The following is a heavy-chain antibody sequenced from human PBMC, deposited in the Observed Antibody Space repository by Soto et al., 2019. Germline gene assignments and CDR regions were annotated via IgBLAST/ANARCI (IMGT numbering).Heavy chain of an antibody. J-gene: IGHJ4*02. CDR3: ARGAFIAVAGTSLDY. Sequence: SVKVSCKASGGTFSSYAISWVRQAPGQGLEWMGGIIPIFDTANYAQKFHGRVTITADESTSTAHMELSSLRSEDSAVYYCARGAFIAVAGTSLDYWGQGTLVTVSS. D-gene: IGHD6-19*01. CDR2: IIPIFDTA. CDR1: GGTFSSYA. V-gene: IGHV1-69*13.